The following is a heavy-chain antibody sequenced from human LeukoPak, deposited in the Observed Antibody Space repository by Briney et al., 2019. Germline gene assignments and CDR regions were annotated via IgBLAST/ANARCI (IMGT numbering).Heavy chain of an antibody. CDR3: AATLTVTTGSAYFGMDV. CDR1: GFTFGTSA. Sequence: SVKVSCKASGFTFGTSAVQWVRQARGQRLEWIGWIVVGTVNTNYAQKFQERVTITRDMSTSTAYMELSSLRSEDTAAYYCAATLTVTTGSAYFGMDVWGQGTTVTVSS. V-gene: IGHV1-58*01. J-gene: IGHJ6*02. D-gene: IGHD4-17*01. CDR2: IVVGTVNT.